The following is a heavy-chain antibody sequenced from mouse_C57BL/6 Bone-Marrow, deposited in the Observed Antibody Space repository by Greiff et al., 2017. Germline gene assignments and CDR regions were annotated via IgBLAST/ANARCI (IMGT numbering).Heavy chain of an antibody. Sequence: EVQGVESGGGLVKPGGSLKLSCAASGFTFSDYGMHWVRQAPEKGLEWVVYISSGSSTIYYADTVKGRFTISRDNAKNTLFLQMTSLRSEDTAMYYCAIPAWFAYWGQGTLVTVSA. CDR2: ISSGSSTI. CDR3: AIPAWFAY. V-gene: IGHV5-17*01. J-gene: IGHJ3*01. CDR1: GFTFSDYG.